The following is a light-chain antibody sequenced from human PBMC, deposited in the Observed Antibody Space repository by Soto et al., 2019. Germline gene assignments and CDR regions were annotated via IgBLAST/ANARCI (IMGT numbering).Light chain of an antibody. CDR3: SSYTSSSTPYV. J-gene: IGLJ1*01. V-gene: IGLV2-14*01. CDR2: EVS. Sequence: QSVLTQPASVSGSPGQSITISCTGTSSDVGGYNYVSWYQQHPGKAPKLMIYEVSNRPSGVSNRISGSKSGNTASLTISGLQADDEADYYCSSYTSSSTPYVFGTGTKIAVL. CDR1: SSDVGGYNY.